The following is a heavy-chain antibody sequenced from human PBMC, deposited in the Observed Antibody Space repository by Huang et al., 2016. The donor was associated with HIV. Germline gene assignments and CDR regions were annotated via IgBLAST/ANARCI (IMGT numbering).Heavy chain of an antibody. D-gene: IGHD2-21*01. CDR2: CAPEHGET. CDR1: GYTLTELS. V-gene: IGHV1-24*01. J-gene: IGHJ3*02. CDR3: AAGYDTYYDI. Sequence: QVQLVQSGAEVKTPGASVKVSCKVSGYTLTELSIHWVRQAPGKGIEWMGGCAPEHGETIDAQNVQGRVTMTEDTSTDTAYMELHSLRPEDTAVYYCAAGYDTYYDIWGQGTMVIASS.